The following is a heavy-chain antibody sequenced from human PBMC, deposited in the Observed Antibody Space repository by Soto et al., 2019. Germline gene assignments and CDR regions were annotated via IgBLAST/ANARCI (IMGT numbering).Heavy chain of an antibody. CDR3: ARHDCSGGSCPLDY. D-gene: IGHD2-15*01. V-gene: IGHV4-59*08. Sequence: PSETLSLTCTVSGGSISSYYWSWIRQPPGKGLEWIGYIYYSGSTNYNPSLKSRVTISVDTSKNQFSLKLSSVTAADTAVYYCARHDCSGGSCPLDYWGKGTLVTVSS. J-gene: IGHJ4*02. CDR2: IYYSGST. CDR1: GGSISSYY.